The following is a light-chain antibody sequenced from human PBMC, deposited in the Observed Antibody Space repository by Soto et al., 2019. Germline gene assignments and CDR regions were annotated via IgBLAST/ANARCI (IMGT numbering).Light chain of an antibody. V-gene: IGLV2-14*01. CDR1: SSDVGGYNY. CDR2: EVS. CDR3: TSYTSSSTLDV. Sequence: QSALTQPASVSGSPGQSITISCTGTSSDVGGYNYVSWYQQHPAKAPKLMIYEVSNRPLGVSSRFSGSKSGNTASLTISGLQAEDEADYYCTSYTSSSTLDVFGTGTKVTVL. J-gene: IGLJ1*01.